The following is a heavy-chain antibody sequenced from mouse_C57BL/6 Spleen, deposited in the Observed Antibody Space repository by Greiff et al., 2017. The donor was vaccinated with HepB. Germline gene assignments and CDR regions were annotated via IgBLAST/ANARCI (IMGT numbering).Heavy chain of an antibody. CDR1: GFTFTDYY. Sequence: EVQLMESGGGLVQPGGSLSLSCAASGFTFTDYYMSWVRQPPGKALEWLGFIRNKANGYTTEYSASVKGRFTISRDNSQSILYLQMNALRAEDSATYYCASLHSSGYVPYYFDYWGQGTTLTVSS. D-gene: IGHD3-2*02. J-gene: IGHJ2*01. CDR2: IRNKANGYTT. V-gene: IGHV7-3*01. CDR3: ASLHSSGYVPYYFDY.